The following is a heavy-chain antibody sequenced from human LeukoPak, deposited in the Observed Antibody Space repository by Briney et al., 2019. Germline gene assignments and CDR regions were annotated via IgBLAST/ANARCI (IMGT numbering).Heavy chain of an antibody. CDR1: GFTFSTYW. J-gene: IGHJ6*04. CDR2: IKKDGSAK. Sequence: GGSLRLSCGASGFTFSTYWMGWVRQTPEKGLEWVADIKKDGSAKYYVDSVKGRFTISRDNAKNSLFLQMDSLRVEDTAVYYCAELGITMIGGVWGKGTTVTISS. CDR3: AELGITMIGGV. V-gene: IGHV3-7*01. D-gene: IGHD3-10*02.